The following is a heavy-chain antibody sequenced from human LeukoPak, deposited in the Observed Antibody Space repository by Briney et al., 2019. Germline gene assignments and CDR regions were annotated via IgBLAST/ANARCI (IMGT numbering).Heavy chain of an antibody. CDR2: INWNGGST. J-gene: IGHJ6*04. D-gene: IGHD1-7*01. CDR1: GFTFDDYG. V-gene: IGHV3-20*04. Sequence: PGGSLRLSCAASGFTFDDYGMSWVRQAPGKGLEWVSGINWNGGSTGYADFVKGRFTISRDNAKNSLYLQMNSLRAEDTALYYCARDRYNWNYGAQDVWGKGTTVTVSS. CDR3: ARDRYNWNYGAQDV.